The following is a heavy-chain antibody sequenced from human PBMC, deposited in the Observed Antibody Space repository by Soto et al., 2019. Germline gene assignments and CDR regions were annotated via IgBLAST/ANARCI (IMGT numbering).Heavy chain of an antibody. J-gene: IGHJ5*02. D-gene: IGHD3-3*01. CDR3: ATTYYDFWSEFDP. CDR1: GGSFXCYY. V-gene: IGHV4-34*01. CDR2: INHSGST. Sequence: SETLSLTCAVYGGSFXCYYWSLIRQPPGKGLEWIGEINHSGSTNYNPSLKSRVTISVDTSKNQFSLKLSSVTAADTAVYYCATTYYDFWSEFDPWGQGTLVTVSS.